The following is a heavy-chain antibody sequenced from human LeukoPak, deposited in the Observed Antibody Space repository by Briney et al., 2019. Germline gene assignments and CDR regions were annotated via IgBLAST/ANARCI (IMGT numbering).Heavy chain of an antibody. V-gene: IGHV3-74*01. Sequence: GGSLRLSCAASGFMFRSYWMHWVRQAPGKGLVWVSRINGDGSSTTYADSVKGRFTISRDNAKNTLYLQMNSLRAEDTAVYYCARGRYYLDYWGQGTLVSVSS. CDR2: INGDGSST. D-gene: IGHD3-16*01. CDR3: ARGRYYLDY. J-gene: IGHJ4*02. CDR1: GFMFRSYW.